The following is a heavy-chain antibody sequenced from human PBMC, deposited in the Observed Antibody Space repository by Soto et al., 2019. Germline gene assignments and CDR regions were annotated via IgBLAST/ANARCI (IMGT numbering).Heavy chain of an antibody. Sequence: ASVKVSCKASGYTFTSYGISWVRQAPGQGLEWMGWISAYNGNTNYADSVKGRFTISRDNSKNTLYLQMNSLRAEDTAVYYCARSYGDYVEYYFDYWGQGTLVTVSS. CDR1: GYTFTSYG. V-gene: IGHV1-18*01. J-gene: IGHJ4*02. CDR3: ARSYGDYVEYYFDY. CDR2: ISAYNGNT. D-gene: IGHD4-17*01.